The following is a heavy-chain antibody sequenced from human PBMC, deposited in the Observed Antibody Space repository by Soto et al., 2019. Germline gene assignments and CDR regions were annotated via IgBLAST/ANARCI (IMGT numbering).Heavy chain of an antibody. V-gene: IGHV4-39*01. J-gene: IGHJ4*02. CDR3: GRVVIAEHRNHEFDY. CDR1: VCSVNSPNYY. CDR2: IYNSATT. D-gene: IGHD2-15*01. Sequence: PSETRSLTCTFSVCSVNSPNYYWWFVRQPPGKGLELIGSIYNSATTYYNPSLKTRVTISADTSRNQFSLNLRSVTAADTAMYYCGRVVIAEHRNHEFDYWGKGALV.